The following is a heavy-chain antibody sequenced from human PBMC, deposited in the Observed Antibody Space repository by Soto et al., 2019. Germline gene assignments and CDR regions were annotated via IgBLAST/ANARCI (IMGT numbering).Heavy chain of an antibody. V-gene: IGHV5-51*01. CDR2: IYPGDSDT. Sequence: PGESLKISCKGSGYSFTSYWIGWVRQMPGKGLEWMGIIYPGDSDTRYSPSFQGQVTISADKSISTAYLQWSSLKASDTAMYYCARQPADGITGYSSSWYDHWGQGTLVTVSS. J-gene: IGHJ5*02. CDR1: GYSFTSYW. D-gene: IGHD6-13*01. CDR3: ARQPADGITGYSSSWYDH.